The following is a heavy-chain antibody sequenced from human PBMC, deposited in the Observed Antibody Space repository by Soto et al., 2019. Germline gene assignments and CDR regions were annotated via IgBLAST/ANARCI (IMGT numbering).Heavy chain of an antibody. V-gene: IGHV3-33*01. CDR1: AFTFSTYA. D-gene: IGHD3-22*01. Sequence: PGGSLRLSCAASAFTFSTYAMHWVRQAPGKGLEWGAVIWYDEINKYYADSVKGRFTISRDNSKNTLYLQMNSLRAEDTAVYYCARGALGGSSGYSNIDYWGQGTLVTVSS. J-gene: IGHJ4*02. CDR3: ARGALGGSSGYSNIDY. CDR2: IWYDEINK.